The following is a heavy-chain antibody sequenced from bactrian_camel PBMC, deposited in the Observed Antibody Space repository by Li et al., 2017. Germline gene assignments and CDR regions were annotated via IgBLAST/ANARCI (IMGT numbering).Heavy chain of an antibody. CDR2: INKGGETT. D-gene: IGHD8*01. CDR3: VRDLNGMFSPEANA. V-gene: IGHV3S35*01. CDR1: GFTFNTYA. J-gene: IGHJ6*01. Sequence: VQLVESGGGLVQPGGSLRLACAASGFTFNTYAMSWVRQAPGKGLEWVSSINKGGETTYYADTMKGRLTISRDNAKNTVYLQMISLKPEDTAVYYCVRDLNGMFSPEANAWGQGTQVTVS.